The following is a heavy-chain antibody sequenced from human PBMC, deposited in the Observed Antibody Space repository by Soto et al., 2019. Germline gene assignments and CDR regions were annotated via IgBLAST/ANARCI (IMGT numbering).Heavy chain of an antibody. CDR2: IVVVSGST. CDR3: SADQPHMAMGWPV. J-gene: IGHJ6*02. V-gene: IGHV1-58*02. CDR1: GFDFGSFG. Sequence: GASVKVSCKASGFDFGSFGIQFLRQTRGRGLEWIGWIVVVSGSTNYARQFQGRVAISRDMSSSTAYLDLYDLKSDDTAVYFCSADQPHMAMGWPVWGQGTTVTVSS. D-gene: IGHD1-26*01.